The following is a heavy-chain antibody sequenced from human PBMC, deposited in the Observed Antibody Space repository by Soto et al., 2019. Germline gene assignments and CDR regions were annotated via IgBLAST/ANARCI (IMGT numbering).Heavy chain of an antibody. V-gene: IGHV3-9*01. Sequence: EVQLVESGGGWVQPGRSLRLSCAASGFTFDVYAMHWVQQAPGKGLEWVSGINYNSGSVGYADSVKGRFTISRDNAKNSLHLQMNSLRAEYTAVYYCAKDISLRGWVYLVVEYWGQGTLVTVSP. CDR3: AKDISLRGWVYLVVEY. CDR1: GFTFDVYA. J-gene: IGHJ4*02. CDR2: INYNSGSV. D-gene: IGHD6-13*01.